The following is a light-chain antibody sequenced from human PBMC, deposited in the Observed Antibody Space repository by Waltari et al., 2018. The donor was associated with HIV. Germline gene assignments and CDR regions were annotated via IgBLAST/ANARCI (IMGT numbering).Light chain of an antibody. V-gene: IGLV2-8*01. CDR1: NSDIGGYNY. CDR3: SSYANKNGFYVV. J-gene: IGLJ2*01. Sequence: QSALTQPPSASGSPGQSVTISCTGTNSDIGGYNYVSWYQQHPGKAPKLVISEVTKRPSGVPGRFSVSKSGTTASLTVSGLQAEDEADYYCSSYANKNGFYVVFGGGTRLTVL. CDR2: EVT.